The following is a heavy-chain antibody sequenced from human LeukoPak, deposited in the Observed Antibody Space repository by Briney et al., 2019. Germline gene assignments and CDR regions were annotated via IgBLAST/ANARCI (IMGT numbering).Heavy chain of an antibody. CDR1: GYTFTAND. CDR3: TRDQMGSYST. Sequence: GASVKVSCQASGYTFTANDIHWVRLAPGQGLEWVGRMRPHSGDTFYGQKFQDRVTMTRDTSVNTAYMELSSLISDDTAIYYCTRDQMGSYSTWGQGTLVTVSS. V-gene: IGHV1-2*02. D-gene: IGHD3-10*01. CDR2: MRPHSGDT. J-gene: IGHJ5*02.